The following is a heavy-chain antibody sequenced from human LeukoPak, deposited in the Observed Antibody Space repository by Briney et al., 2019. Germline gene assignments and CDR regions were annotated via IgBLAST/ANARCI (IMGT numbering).Heavy chain of an antibody. J-gene: IGHJ4*02. CDR3: ARDSHSSGYYDYFDY. CDR1: GGTFSSYA. Sequence: SVKVSCXASGGTFSSYAISWVRQAPGQGLEWMGGIIPIFGTANYAQKFQGRVTITTDESTSTAYMELSSLRSEDTAVYYCARDSHSSGYYDYFDYWGQGTLVTVSS. D-gene: IGHD3-22*01. CDR2: IIPIFGTA. V-gene: IGHV1-69*05.